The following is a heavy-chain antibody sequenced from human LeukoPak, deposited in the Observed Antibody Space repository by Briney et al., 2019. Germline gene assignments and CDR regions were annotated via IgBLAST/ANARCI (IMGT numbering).Heavy chain of an antibody. V-gene: IGHV3-73*01. CDR1: GFTFSGSA. Sequence: GGSLRLSCAASGFTFSGSAMHWVRQASGKGLEWVGRIRSKANSYATAYAASVKGRFTISRDDSKNTAYLQMNSLKTEDTAVYYCTRHSGSYYNDFDYWGQGTLVTVSS. CDR2: IRSKANSYAT. CDR3: TRHSGSYYNDFDY. J-gene: IGHJ4*02. D-gene: IGHD3-10*01.